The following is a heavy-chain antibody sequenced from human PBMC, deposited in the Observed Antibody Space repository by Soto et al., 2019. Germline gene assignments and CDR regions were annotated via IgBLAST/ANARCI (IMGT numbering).Heavy chain of an antibody. CDR2: ISYDGSNK. Sequence: QVQLVESGGGVVQPGRSLRLSCAASGFTFSSYAMHWVRQAPGKGLEWVAVISYDGSNKYYADSVKGRFTISRDNSKNXXYLQMNTLRAEDTAVYYCARVVATIGPYYYDGMDVWGQGTTVTVSS. CDR1: GFTFSSYA. V-gene: IGHV3-30-3*01. J-gene: IGHJ6*02. CDR3: ARVVATIGPYYYDGMDV. D-gene: IGHD5-12*01.